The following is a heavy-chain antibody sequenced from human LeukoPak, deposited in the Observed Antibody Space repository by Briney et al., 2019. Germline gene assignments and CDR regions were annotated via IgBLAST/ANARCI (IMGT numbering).Heavy chain of an antibody. Sequence: ASVKVSCKVSGYTLTELSMHWVRQAPGKGLEWMGGFDPEDGETIYAQKFQGRVTMTRNTSISTAYMELSSLRSEDTAVYYCARTSRGSGSYYNVGYHGMDVWGQGTTVTVSS. CDR2: FDPEDGET. CDR1: GYTLTELS. D-gene: IGHD3-10*01. J-gene: IGHJ6*02. CDR3: ARTSRGSGSYYNVGYHGMDV. V-gene: IGHV1-24*01.